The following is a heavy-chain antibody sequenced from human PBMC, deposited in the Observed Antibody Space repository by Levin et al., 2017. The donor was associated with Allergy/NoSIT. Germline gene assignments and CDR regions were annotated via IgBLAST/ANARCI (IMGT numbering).Heavy chain of an antibody. CDR3: ARDGSGSRTEYFQH. V-gene: IGHV1-18*01. Sequence: GESLKISCKASGYTFTSYGISWVRQAPGQGLEWMGWISAYNGNTNYAQKLQGRVTMTTDTSTSTAYMELRSLRSDDTAVYYCARDGSGSRTEYFQHWGQGTLVTVSS. D-gene: IGHD6-25*01. CDR1: GYTFTSYG. J-gene: IGHJ1*01. CDR2: ISAYNGNT.